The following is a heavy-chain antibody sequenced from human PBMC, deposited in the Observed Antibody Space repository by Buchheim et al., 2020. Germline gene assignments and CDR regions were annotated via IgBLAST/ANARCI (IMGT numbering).Heavy chain of an antibody. D-gene: IGHD2-2*01. CDR2: INHSGST. CDR3: ARGWGYCSSTSCSPFDY. V-gene: IGHV4-34*01. J-gene: IGHJ4*02. CDR1: GGSFSGYY. Sequence: QVQLQQWGAGLLKPSETLSLTCAVYGGSFSGYYWSWIRQPPGKGLEWIGEINHSGSTNYNPSLKSRVTISVDTSKNKFSLKLSSVTAADTAVYYCARGWGYCSSTSCSPFDYWGQGTL.